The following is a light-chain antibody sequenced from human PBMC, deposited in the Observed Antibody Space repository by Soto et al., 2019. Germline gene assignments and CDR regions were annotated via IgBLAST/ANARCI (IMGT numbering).Light chain of an antibody. CDR3: QSYDISLSVV. V-gene: IGLV1-40*01. CDR2: GNS. CDR1: SSNIGAGYD. Sequence: QSVLTQPPSVSGAPGQRVTISCTGSSSNIGAGYDVHWYHQLPGTAPKLLIYGNSNRPSGVPDRFSGSKYGTSASLAITGLQAEDGADYYCQSYDISLSVVFGGGTKLTVL. J-gene: IGLJ2*01.